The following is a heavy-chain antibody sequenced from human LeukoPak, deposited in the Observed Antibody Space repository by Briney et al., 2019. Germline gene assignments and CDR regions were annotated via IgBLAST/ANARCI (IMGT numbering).Heavy chain of an antibody. CDR2: IYYSGST. J-gene: IGHJ5*02. D-gene: IGHD6-13*01. Sequence: SETLSLTCAVYGGSFSGYYWSWIRQPPGKGLEWIGSIYYSGSTYYNPSLKSRVTISVDTSKNQFSLKLSSVTAADAAVYYCARHKSSSTNWFDPWGQGTLVTVSS. V-gene: IGHV4-34*01. CDR1: GGSFSGYY. CDR3: ARHKSSSTNWFDP.